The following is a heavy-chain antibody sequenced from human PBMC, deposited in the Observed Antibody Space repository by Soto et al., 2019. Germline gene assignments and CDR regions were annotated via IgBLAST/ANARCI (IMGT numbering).Heavy chain of an antibody. CDR1: GGTFSSYT. J-gene: IGHJ4*02. V-gene: IGHV1-69*02. CDR2: IIPILGIA. Sequence: QVPLVQSGAEVKKPGSSVKVSCQASGGTFSSYTISWVRQAPGQGLEWMGRIIPILGIANYAQKFQGRVTITADKSTSTAYMELSSLRSEDTAVYYCATITGTTSSNDYWGQGTLVTVSS. CDR3: ATITGTTSSNDY. D-gene: IGHD1-20*01.